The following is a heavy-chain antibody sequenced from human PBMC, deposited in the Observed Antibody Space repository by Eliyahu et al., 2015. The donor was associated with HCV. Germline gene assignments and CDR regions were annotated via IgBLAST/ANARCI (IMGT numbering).Heavy chain of an antibody. V-gene: IGHV3-7*05. D-gene: IGHD3-22*01. J-gene: IGHJ2*01. Sequence: EVQLVESGGGFVQPGGSLMLSCTASGFTFSRYWMSWVCQTPGKGLEWVATIKRNGIEIYYVDSVKGRFTISRDNARNSLYLQMNSLKGEDTALYYCARDPGYYDSTGPWYFDLWGRGTRVTVSS. CDR2: IKRNGIEI. CDR1: GFTFSRYW. CDR3: ARDPGYYDSTGPWYFDL.